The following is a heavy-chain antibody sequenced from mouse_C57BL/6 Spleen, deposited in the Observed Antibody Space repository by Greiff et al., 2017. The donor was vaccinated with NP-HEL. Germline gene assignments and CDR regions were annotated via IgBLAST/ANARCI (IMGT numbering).Heavy chain of an antibody. CDR2: INPNYGTT. D-gene: IGHD2-5*01. V-gene: IGHV1-39*01. CDR1: GYSFTDYN. CDR3: ASGAYSNFLYAMDY. Sequence: EVQLQQSGPELVKPGASVKISCKASGYSFTDYNMNWVKQSNGKSLEWIGVINPNYGTTSYNQKFKGKATLTVDQSSSTAYMQLNSLTSEDSAVYYCASGAYSNFLYAMDYWGQGTSVTVSS. J-gene: IGHJ4*01.